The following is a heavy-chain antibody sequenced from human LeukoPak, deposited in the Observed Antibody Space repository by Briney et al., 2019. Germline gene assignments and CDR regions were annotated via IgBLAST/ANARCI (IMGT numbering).Heavy chain of an antibody. J-gene: IGHJ4*02. CDR2: ISSSGSYI. V-gene: IGHV3-21*01. Sequence: GGSLGLSCAASGFTFSSYSMNWVRQAPGKGLEWVSSISSSGSYIYYADSVKGRFTISRDNAKNSMYLQMNSLRAEDTAVYYCARGALYDDILTGIDYWGQGTLVTVST. D-gene: IGHD3-9*01. CDR3: ARGALYDDILTGIDY. CDR1: GFTFSSYS.